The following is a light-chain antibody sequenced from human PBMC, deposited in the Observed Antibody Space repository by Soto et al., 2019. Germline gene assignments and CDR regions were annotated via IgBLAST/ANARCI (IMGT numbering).Light chain of an antibody. J-gene: IGLJ1*01. CDR3: CSYAGSSTYV. CDR2: EVS. V-gene: IGLV2-23*02. CDR1: SSDVGNYNL. Sequence: ALTQPASVSGSPGHSITISCTGTSSDVGNYNLVSWYQQHPGKAPKLMIYEVSKRPSGVSNRFSGSKSGNTASLTISGLQPEDEADYYCCSYAGSSTYVFGTGTKVTVL.